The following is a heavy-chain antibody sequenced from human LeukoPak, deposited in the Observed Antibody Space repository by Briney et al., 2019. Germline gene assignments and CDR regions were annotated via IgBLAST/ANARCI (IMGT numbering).Heavy chain of an antibody. CDR3: AKGRYDYGGNEDY. CDR2: ISGSGGST. J-gene: IGHJ4*02. Sequence: PGGSLRLSCAASGFTFSSYAMSWVRQAPGKGLEWVSAISGSGGSTYYADSVKGRFTISRDNSKNTLYPQMNSLRAEDTAVYYCAKGRYDYGGNEDYWGQGTLVTVSS. D-gene: IGHD4-17*01. CDR1: GFTFSSYA. V-gene: IGHV3-23*01.